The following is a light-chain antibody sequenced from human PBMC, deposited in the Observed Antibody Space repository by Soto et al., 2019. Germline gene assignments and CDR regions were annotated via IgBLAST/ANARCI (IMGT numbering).Light chain of an antibody. J-gene: IGKJ5*01. CDR1: EFVTSPY. V-gene: IGKV3D-20*02. Sequence: EKEFTQAPGTESVSLGAGATSSKRASEFVTSPYLAWYPQKPGQAPRLLIYGGSNRATGIPDRFSGSGSGTDFTLTISRLEPEDCAVYYCQLRNYWPITFGQGTRLEIK. CDR3: QLRNYWPIT. CDR2: GGS.